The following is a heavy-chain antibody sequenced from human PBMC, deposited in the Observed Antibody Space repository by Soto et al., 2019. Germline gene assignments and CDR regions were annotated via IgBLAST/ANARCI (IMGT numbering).Heavy chain of an antibody. CDR3: ARDSGSFHWFDY. CDR2: IYYSGST. D-gene: IGHD1-26*01. J-gene: IGHJ4*02. Sequence: SETLSLTCTVSGGSISSGDYYWSWIRQPPGKGLEWIGYIYYSGSTYYNPSLKSRVTISVDTSKNQFSLKLSSVTAADTAVYYCARDSGSFHWFDYWGQGTLVTVSS. V-gene: IGHV4-30-4*01. CDR1: GGSISSGDYY.